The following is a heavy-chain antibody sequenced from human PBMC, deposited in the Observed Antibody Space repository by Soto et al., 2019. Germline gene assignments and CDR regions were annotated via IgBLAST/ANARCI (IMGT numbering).Heavy chain of an antibody. D-gene: IGHD2-21*02. CDR2: IKQDGSEK. CDR3: ARGRQPSYCGGDCY. V-gene: IGHV3-7*05. Sequence: GSLRLSCAASGFTFSSYWMSWVRQAPGKGLEWVANIKQDGSEKYYVDSVKGRFTISRDNAKNSLYLQMNSLRVEDTAVYYCARGRQPSYCGGDCYWGQGTLVTVSS. CDR1: GFTFSSYW. J-gene: IGHJ4*02.